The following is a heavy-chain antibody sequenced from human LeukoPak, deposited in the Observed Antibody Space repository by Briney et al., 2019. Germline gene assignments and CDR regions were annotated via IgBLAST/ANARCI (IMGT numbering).Heavy chain of an antibody. CDR3: ARDTYYGSGSGDYFDY. V-gene: IGHV1-18*04. Sequence: GASVKVSCKASGYTFTGYYMHWVRQAPGQGLEWMGWISAYNGNTNYAQKLQGRVTMTTDTSTSTAYMELRSLRSDDTAVYYCARDTYYGSGSGDYFDYWGQGTLVTVSS. CDR2: ISAYNGNT. CDR1: GYTFTGYY. D-gene: IGHD3-10*01. J-gene: IGHJ4*02.